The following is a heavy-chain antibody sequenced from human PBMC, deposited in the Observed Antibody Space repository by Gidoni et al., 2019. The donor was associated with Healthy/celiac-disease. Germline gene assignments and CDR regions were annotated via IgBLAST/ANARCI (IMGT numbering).Heavy chain of an antibody. CDR3: AKGEYYDFWSGYSGFDY. Sequence: GGSTYYADSVKGRFTISRDNSKNTLYLQMNSLRAEDTAVYYCAKGEYYDFWSGYSGFDYWGQGTLVTVSS. V-gene: IGHV3-23*01. D-gene: IGHD3-3*01. CDR2: GGST. J-gene: IGHJ4*02.